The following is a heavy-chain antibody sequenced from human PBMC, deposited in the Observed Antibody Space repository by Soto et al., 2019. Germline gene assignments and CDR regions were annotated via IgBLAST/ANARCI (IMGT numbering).Heavy chain of an antibody. J-gene: IGHJ4*02. D-gene: IGHD3-22*01. CDR3: AREFSPRSYYYDSSGYSSPTGAFEY. CDR1: GYTFTSYY. CDR2: INPSGGST. V-gene: IGHV1-46*01. Sequence: GASVKVSCKASGYTFTSYYMHWVRQAPGQGLEWMGIINPSGGSTSYAQKFQGRVTMTRDTSTSTVYMELSSLRSEDTAVYYCAREFSPRSYYYDSSGYSSPTGAFEYWGQGTLVTVSS.